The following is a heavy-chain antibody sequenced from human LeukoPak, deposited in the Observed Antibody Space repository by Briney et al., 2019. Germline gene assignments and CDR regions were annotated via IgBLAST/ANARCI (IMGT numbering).Heavy chain of an antibody. V-gene: IGHV3-74*01. CDR1: GFTFSSHW. CDR2: INSDGSTT. J-gene: IGHJ4*02. CDR3: ARSSGWYDY. Sequence: PGGSLRLSCAASGFTFSSHWMHWVRQAPGKGLVWVSYINSDGSTTTYADSVKGRFTISRDNAKNTLYLQMNSLRAEDTAVYYCARSSGWYDYWGQGTLVTVSS. D-gene: IGHD6-13*01.